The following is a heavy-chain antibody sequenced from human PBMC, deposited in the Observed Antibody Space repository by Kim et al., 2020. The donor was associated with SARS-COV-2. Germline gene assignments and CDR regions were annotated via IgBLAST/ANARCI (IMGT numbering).Heavy chain of an antibody. D-gene: IGHD2-15*01. CDR1: GFTFSSYG. V-gene: IGHV3-30*18. CDR3: AKDFNDIVVVVAAPPYYYYGMDV. Sequence: GGSLRLSCAASGFTFSSYGMHWVRQAPGKGLEWVAVISYDGSNKYYADSVKGRFTISRDNSKNTLYLQMNSLRAEDTAVYYCAKDFNDIVVVVAAPPYYYYGMDVWGQGTTVTVSS. CDR2: ISYDGSNK. J-gene: IGHJ6*02.